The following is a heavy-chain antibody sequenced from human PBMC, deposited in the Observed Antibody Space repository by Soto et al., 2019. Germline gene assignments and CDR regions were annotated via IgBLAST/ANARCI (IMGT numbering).Heavy chain of an antibody. Sequence: GGSLRLSCAASGFTFSSYSMNWVRQAPGKGLEWVSSISSSSSYIYYADSVKGRFTISRDNAKNSLYLQMNSLRAEDTAVYYCARGPQETYNWNYNPNWFDPWGQGTLVTVSS. D-gene: IGHD1-7*01. J-gene: IGHJ5*02. CDR3: ARGPQETYNWNYNPNWFDP. CDR2: ISSSSSYI. V-gene: IGHV3-21*01. CDR1: GFTFSSYS.